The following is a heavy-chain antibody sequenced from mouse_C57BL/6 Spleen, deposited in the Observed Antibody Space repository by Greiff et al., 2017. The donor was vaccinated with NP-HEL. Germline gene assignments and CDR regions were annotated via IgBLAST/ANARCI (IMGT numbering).Heavy chain of an antibody. Sequence: VQLQQSGAELVGPGASVTLSCKASGYTFTDYEMHWVKQTPVHGLEWIGAIDPETGGTAYNQKFKGKAILTADKSSSTAYMELRSLTSEDSAVYYCTRAYGSSWYFDVWGTGTTVTVSS. CDR3: TRAYGSSWYFDV. CDR1: GYTFTDYE. D-gene: IGHD1-1*01. CDR2: IDPETGGT. V-gene: IGHV1-15*01. J-gene: IGHJ1*03.